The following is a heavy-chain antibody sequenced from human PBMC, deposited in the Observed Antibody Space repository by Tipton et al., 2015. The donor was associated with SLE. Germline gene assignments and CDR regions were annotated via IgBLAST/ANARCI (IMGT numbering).Heavy chain of an antibody. CDR2: FYTGGSA. D-gene: IGHD2-21*02. J-gene: IGHJ1*01. CDR3: ASRVADRRGDEYFLH. Sequence: TLSLTCTVSGASITSGGYYWTWMRQPAGKGLEWIGHFYTGGSAKYNPSLKDRVTVSIDTSKNQFSLKLSSVTAADTAVYYCASRVADRRGDEYFLHWGRGTLVTFSS. CDR1: GASITSGGYY. V-gene: IGHV4-61*09.